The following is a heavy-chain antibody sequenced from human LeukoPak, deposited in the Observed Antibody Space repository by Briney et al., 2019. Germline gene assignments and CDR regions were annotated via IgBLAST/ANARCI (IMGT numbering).Heavy chain of an antibody. Sequence: SETLSLTCTVSGGSISSSSYYWGWIRQPPGKGLEWIGSIYYSGSTYYNPSLKSRVTISVDTPKNQFSLKLSSVTAADTAVYCCARRSPKRNGYFDYWGQGTLVTVSS. CDR2: IYYSGST. CDR3: ARRSPKRNGYFDY. J-gene: IGHJ4*02. V-gene: IGHV4-39*01. D-gene: IGHD1-1*01. CDR1: GGSISSSSYY.